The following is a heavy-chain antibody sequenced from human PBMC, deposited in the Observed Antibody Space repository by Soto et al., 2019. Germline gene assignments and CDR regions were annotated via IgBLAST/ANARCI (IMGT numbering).Heavy chain of an antibody. V-gene: IGHV3-30-3*01. CDR2: ISYDGSNK. Sequence: QVQLVESGGGVVQPGRSLRLSCAASGFTFSSYAMRWVRQAPGKGLEWVAVISYDGSNKYYADSVKGRFTISRDNSKNTLYLQMNSLRAEDTAVYYCARPRIAAAGTSLAPLYGMDVWGQGTTVTVSS. CDR3: ARPRIAAAGTSLAPLYGMDV. J-gene: IGHJ6*02. D-gene: IGHD6-13*01. CDR1: GFTFSSYA.